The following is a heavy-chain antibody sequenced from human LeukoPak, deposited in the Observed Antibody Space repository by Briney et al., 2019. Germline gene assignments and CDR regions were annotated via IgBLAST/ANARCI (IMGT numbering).Heavy chain of an antibody. D-gene: IGHD3-10*01. CDR3: ARGWGTYYYGSGSHTGSDYYYYYMDV. J-gene: IGHJ6*03. CDR1: GVSISSSSYY. CDR2: ICYSGST. V-gene: IGHV4-39*01. Sequence: WETLCLTCTVSGVSISSSSYYWGWIRQPPGKGLEWIGSICYSGSTYYNPSLKSRVTISVDTSKNQFSLQLSSVTAADTAVYSCARGWGTYYYGSGSHTGSDYYYYYMDVWGKGTTVTVSS.